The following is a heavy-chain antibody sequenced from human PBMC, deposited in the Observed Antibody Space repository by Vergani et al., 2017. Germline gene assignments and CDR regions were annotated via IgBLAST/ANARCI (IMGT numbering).Heavy chain of an antibody. CDR3: ARHSTVEWLVKLGWIDP. D-gene: IGHD6-19*01. Sequence: QLQLQESGPGLVKPSATLSLTCSVPGASIRSSNYYWGWIRQPPGNGLEWIASIYYSGSTYYNPSLKSRVTVSVDTSKNQFSLKLSSVTAADTAVYFCARHSTVEWLVKLGWIDPGGQGILVTVSS. V-gene: IGHV4-39*01. CDR1: GASIRSSNYY. CDR2: IYYSGST. J-gene: IGHJ5*02.